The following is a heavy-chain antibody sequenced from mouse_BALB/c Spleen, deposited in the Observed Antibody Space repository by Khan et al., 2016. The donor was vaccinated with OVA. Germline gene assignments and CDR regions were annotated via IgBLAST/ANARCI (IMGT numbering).Heavy chain of an antibody. D-gene: IGHD1-1*01. CDR2: ISSAGDYT. V-gene: IGHV5-9-3*01. Sequence: EVELVESGGGLVKPGGPLKLSCAASGFTFSSYAMSWVRQTSEKRLEWVATISSAGDYTYYPDRVKGRFTISRDNAKNTLYLQMSSLRSEDTAMYYCTRHTYGPFAYWGQGTQVTVSA. CDR3: TRHTYGPFAY. CDR1: GFTFSSYA. J-gene: IGHJ3*01.